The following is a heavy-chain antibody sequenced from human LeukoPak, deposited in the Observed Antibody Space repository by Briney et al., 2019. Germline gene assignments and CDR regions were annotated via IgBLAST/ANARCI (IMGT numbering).Heavy chain of an antibody. V-gene: IGHV4-39*01. D-gene: IGHD1-26*01. Sequence: SGTLSLTCTVSGAPISSSTYYWGWIRQSPGKGLEWIGSVNYAVNTYYNPSLKSRVTISADTSKNQFSLKMDFVTAADTALYYCARHLGPYSASYLDYWGQGSLVTASS. J-gene: IGHJ4*02. CDR2: VNYAVNT. CDR3: ARHLGPYSASYLDY. CDR1: GAPISSSTYY.